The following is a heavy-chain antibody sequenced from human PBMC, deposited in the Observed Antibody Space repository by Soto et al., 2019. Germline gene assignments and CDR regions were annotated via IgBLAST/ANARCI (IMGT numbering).Heavy chain of an antibody. CDR2: IRGGGET. Sequence: PGGSLRLSCAACGFTFSDYAMSWVRQAPGKGLEWVSAIRGGGETFYSNSVRGRFTTSRDNSRNTLYLQMSSLGADDTAIYYCARDTGRDLFLDSWGRGALVTVSS. J-gene: IGHJ4*02. CDR1: GFTFSDYA. CDR3: ARDTGRDLFLDS. V-gene: IGHV3-23*01.